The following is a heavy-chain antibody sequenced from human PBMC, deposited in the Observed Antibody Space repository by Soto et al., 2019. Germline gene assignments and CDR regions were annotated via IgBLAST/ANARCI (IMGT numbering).Heavy chain of an antibody. CDR2: IYYSGST. Sequence: QVQLQESGPGLVKPSETLSLTCTVSGGSISIYYWSWIRQPPGKGLEWIGYIYYSGSTNYIPSLESRVTISVDTSKNQFSLKLSSVTAADTAVYYCARRIPTGRFDYWGQGTLVTVSS. V-gene: IGHV4-59*08. J-gene: IGHJ4*02. CDR1: GGSISIYY. CDR3: ARRIPTGRFDY.